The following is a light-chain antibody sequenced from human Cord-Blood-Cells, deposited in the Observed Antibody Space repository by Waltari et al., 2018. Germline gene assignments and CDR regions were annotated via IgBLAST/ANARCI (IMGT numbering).Light chain of an antibody. CDR3: QQSYSTPLT. CDR1: QNISSY. J-gene: IGKJ4*01. CDR2: AAS. Sequence: DIQMTQSPSSLSASAGDRVTITCRASQNISSYLNWYQQKPGQAPKLLIYAASSLQSGVPSRFSGSGSGTDFTLTISSLEPEDFATYYCQQSYSTPLTFGGGTKVEIK. V-gene: IGKV1-39*01.